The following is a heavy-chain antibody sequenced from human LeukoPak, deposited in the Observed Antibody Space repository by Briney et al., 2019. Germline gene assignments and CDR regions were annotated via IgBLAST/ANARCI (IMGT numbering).Heavy chain of an antibody. CDR3: ARNLIKDYDFWSGYYDFDY. J-gene: IGHJ4*02. D-gene: IGHD3-3*01. CDR1: GFTFSSYS. Sequence: GGSLRLSCAASGFTFSSYSMNWVRQAPGKGPEWVSSISSSSSYIYYADSVKGRFTISRDNAKNSLYLQMNSLRAEDTAVYYCARNLIKDYDFWSGYYDFDYWGQGTLVTVSS. CDR2: ISSSSSYI. V-gene: IGHV3-21*01.